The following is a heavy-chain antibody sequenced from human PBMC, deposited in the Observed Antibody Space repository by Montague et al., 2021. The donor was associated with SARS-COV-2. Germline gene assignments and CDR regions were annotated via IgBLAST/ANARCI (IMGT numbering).Heavy chain of an antibody. D-gene: IGHD6-13*01. CDR1: GGSISSSSYY. J-gene: IGHJ6*02. CDR2: IYYSGST. Sequence: SKTLSLTCTVSGGSISSSSYYWGWIRQPPGKGPEWIGSIYYSGSTYYNPSLKSRVTISVDTSKNQFSLKLSSVTAADTAVYYCARVGRQQLVRLSGMDVWGQGTTVTVSS. V-gene: IGHV4-39*07. CDR3: ARVGRQQLVRLSGMDV.